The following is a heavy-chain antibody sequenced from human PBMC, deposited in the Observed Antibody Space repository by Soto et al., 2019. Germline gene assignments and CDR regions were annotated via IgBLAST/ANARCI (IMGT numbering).Heavy chain of an antibody. CDR3: AKDERAVVPAATLYYYYGMDV. Sequence: EVQLLESGGGLVQPGGSLRLSCAASGFTFSSYAMSWVRQAPGKGLEWVSGISGSGGTTYYADSVKGRFTISRDNSKNALYLQMNSLRAEDTAVYYCAKDERAVVPAATLYYYYGMDVWGQGTKVTVSS. CDR1: GFTFSSYA. CDR2: ISGSGGTT. J-gene: IGHJ6*02. V-gene: IGHV3-23*01. D-gene: IGHD2-2*01.